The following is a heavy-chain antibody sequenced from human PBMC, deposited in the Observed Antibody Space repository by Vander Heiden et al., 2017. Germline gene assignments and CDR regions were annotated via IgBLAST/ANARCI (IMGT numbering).Heavy chain of an antibody. CDR1: GGSFSGYS. Sequence: QVQLQQWGAGLLKPSATLSLTCAVYGGSFSGYSWTWIRQPPGKGLEWIGEINHSGSTNYNPSLKSRVTISVDTSKNQFSLKLSSVTAADTAVYYCARGYFGVVIPYGMDVWGQGTTVTVSS. V-gene: IGHV4-34*01. CDR3: ARGYFGVVIPYGMDV. D-gene: IGHD3-3*01. J-gene: IGHJ6*02. CDR2: INHSGST.